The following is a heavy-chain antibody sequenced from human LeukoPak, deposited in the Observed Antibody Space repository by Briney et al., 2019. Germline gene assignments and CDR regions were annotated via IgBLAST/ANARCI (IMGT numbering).Heavy chain of an antibody. J-gene: IGHJ5*02. CDR2: IYHSGST. CDR3: ARVGYSGYDFDSDNWFDP. Sequence: SETLSLTCAVSGGSISSGGYSWSWIRQPPGKGLEWIGYIYHSGSTYYNPSLKSRVTISVDRSKNQFSLKLSSVTAADTAVYYCARVGYSGYDFDSDNWFDPWGQGTLVTVSS. D-gene: IGHD5-12*01. V-gene: IGHV4-30-2*01. CDR1: GGSISSGGYS.